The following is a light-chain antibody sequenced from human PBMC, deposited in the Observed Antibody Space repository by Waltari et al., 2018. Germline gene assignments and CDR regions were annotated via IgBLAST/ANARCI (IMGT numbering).Light chain of an antibody. CDR1: QAISND. CDR2: GAS. Sequence: IQLTQSPSSLSAPVGDGVTITCRASQAISNDLAWYQQKPGRAPSLLIYGASTLHNGVPSRFSGSGSGTDFRLTISSLQPEDSATYYCQQLNTYPVTFGQGTRLEIK. J-gene: IGKJ5*01. V-gene: IGKV1-9*01. CDR3: QQLNTYPVT.